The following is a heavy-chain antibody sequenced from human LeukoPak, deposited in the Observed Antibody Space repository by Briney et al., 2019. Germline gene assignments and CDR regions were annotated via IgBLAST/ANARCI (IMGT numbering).Heavy chain of an antibody. CDR3: AVVVPTWIQLV. V-gene: IGHV1-8*01. Sequence: ASVKVSCKASGYTFTSYDINWVRQATGQGLEWMGWMNPNSGNTGYAQKFQGRVTMTRNTSISTAYMELSSLRSEDTAVYYCAVVVPTWIQLVWGQGNPGHRLL. CDR2: MNPNSGNT. CDR1: GYTFTSYD. J-gene: IGHJ4*02. D-gene: IGHD5-18*01.